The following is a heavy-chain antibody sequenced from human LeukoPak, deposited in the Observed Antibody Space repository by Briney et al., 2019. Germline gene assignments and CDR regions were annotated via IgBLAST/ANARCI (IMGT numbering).Heavy chain of an antibody. CDR2: TYYRSKWYS. D-gene: IGHD2-8*01. J-gene: IGHJ5*02. V-gene: IGHV6-1*01. Sequence: SQTLSLTCSISGGSVSSNSAAWNWIRQSPSRGLEWLGRTYYRSKWYSEYAVSVRSRITVKSDTSKNQFSLQLNSVTPEDTAVYYCASTHGPIDHWGQGILVTVSS. CDR1: GGSVSSNSAA. CDR3: ASTHGPIDH.